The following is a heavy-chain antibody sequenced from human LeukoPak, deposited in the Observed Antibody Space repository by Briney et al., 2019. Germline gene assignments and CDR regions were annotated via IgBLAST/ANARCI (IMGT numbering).Heavy chain of an antibody. CDR1: GDSVSSNSAA. CDR2: TYYRSKWYN. CDR3: ARDIWQLVRGDYYYYGMDV. D-gene: IGHD6-13*01. Sequence: SQTLSLTCAISGDSVSSNSAAWNWIRQSPSRVLEWLGRTYYRSKWYNDYAVSVKSRITINPDTSKNQFSLQLNSVTPKDTAVYYCARDIWQLVRGDYYYYGMDVWGQGTTVTVSS. J-gene: IGHJ6*02. V-gene: IGHV6-1*01.